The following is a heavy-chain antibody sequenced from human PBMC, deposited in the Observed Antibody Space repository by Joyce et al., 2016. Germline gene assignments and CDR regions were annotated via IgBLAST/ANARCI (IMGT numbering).Heavy chain of an antibody. J-gene: IGHJ4*02. CDR2: IISSSTTI. Sequence: ELQLVESRGGLVLPGGSLRLSCVASGFTFSSYSMNWVRQAPGKVLEWVSYIISSSTTIFYADSVKGRFIISRDNAKNSLFLQMNSLRAEDTAVYYCARDREWLGDFDYWGQGTLVTVSS. D-gene: IGHD6-19*01. CDR1: GFTFSSYS. CDR3: ARDREWLGDFDY. V-gene: IGHV3-48*01.